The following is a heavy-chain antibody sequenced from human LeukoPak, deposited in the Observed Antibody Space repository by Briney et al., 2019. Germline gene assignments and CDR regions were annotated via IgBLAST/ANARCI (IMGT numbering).Heavy chain of an antibody. V-gene: IGHV4-39*01. Sequence: SETLSLTCTVSGGSISSSSYYWGWIRQPPGKGLEWIGSIYYSGSTYYNPSLNSRVTISVDTSKNQFSLKLSSVTAADTAVYYCARGVIVDTAIVTPYFDYWGQGTLVTVSS. CDR2: IYYSGST. CDR1: GGSISSSSYY. J-gene: IGHJ4*02. CDR3: ARGVIVDTAIVTPYFDY. D-gene: IGHD5-18*01.